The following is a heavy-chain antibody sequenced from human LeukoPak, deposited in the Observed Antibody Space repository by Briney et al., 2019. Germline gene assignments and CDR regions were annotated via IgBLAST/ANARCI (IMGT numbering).Heavy chain of an antibody. D-gene: IGHD4-11*01. CDR3: ARPSRDYPPTYYMDV. CDR2: MNPNSGNT. Sequence: ASVKVSCKAPGYTFTSYDINWVRQATGQGLEWMGWMNPNSGNTGYAQKFQGRVTITRNTSISTAYMELSSLRSEDTAVYYCARPSRDYPPTYYMDVWGKGTTVTVSS. V-gene: IGHV1-8*03. J-gene: IGHJ6*03. CDR1: GYTFTSYD.